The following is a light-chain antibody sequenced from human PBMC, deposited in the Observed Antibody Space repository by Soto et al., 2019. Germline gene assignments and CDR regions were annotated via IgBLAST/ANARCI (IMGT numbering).Light chain of an antibody. V-gene: IGKV1-5*01. CDR1: QSISSW. CDR3: QQYNSYTWT. CDR2: DAS. Sequence: GDRVTITCRASQSISSWLAWYQQKPGKAPKLLIYDASSLESGVPSRFSGSGSGTEFTLTISSLQPDDFATYYCQQYNSYTWTFGQGTKVDIK. J-gene: IGKJ1*01.